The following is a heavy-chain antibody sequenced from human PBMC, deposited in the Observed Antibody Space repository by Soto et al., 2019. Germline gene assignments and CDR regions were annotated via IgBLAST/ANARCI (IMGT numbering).Heavy chain of an antibody. Sequence: GGSLRLSCAAPGFTFSDYYMSWIRQAPGKGLEWVSYISSSGSTIYYADSVKGRFTISRDNAKNSLYLQMNSLRAEDTAVYYCARNRYCSSTSCLPYYFDYWGQGTLVTVSS. J-gene: IGHJ4*02. V-gene: IGHV3-11*01. D-gene: IGHD2-2*01. CDR3: ARNRYCSSTSCLPYYFDY. CDR1: GFTFSDYY. CDR2: ISSSGSTI.